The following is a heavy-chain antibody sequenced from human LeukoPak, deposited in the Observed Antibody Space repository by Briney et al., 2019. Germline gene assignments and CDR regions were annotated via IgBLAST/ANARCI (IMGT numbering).Heavy chain of an antibody. D-gene: IGHD1-26*01. J-gene: IGHJ3*02. CDR2: SNDSGST. CDR1: GGSFSGYY. V-gene: IGHV4-34*01. CDR3: ARGPPPRYSGSYYGAFDI. Sequence: SETLSLTCAVYGGSFSGYYWSSIRQPPGKGLEWIGESNDSGSTNYNPSLKSRVTISVDTSKNRFSLKLSSVTAADTAVYYCARGPPPRYSGSYYGAFDIWGQGTMVTVSS.